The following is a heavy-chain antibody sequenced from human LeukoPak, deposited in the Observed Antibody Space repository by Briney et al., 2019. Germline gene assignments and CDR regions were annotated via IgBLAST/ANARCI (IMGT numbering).Heavy chain of an antibody. D-gene: IGHD4-23*01. V-gene: IGHV3-30*02. CDR3: AEESPTPFDY. J-gene: IGHJ4*02. CDR1: GFTFNTYA. CDR2: IRYDGSNK. Sequence: GGSLRLSCAASGFTFNTYAMHWVRQAPGKGLEWVAFIRYDGSNKYYADSVKGRFTISRDNSKNTVYLQMNSLRAEDTAVYYCAEESPTPFDYWGQGTLVTVSS.